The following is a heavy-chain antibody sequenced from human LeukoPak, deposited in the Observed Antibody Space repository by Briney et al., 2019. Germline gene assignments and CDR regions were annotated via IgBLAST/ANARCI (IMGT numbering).Heavy chain of an antibody. CDR2: MNSNSGNT. CDR3: VAKGC. Sequence: APVKVSCKASGGTFSSYAINWVRQATGQGLEWMGWMNSNSGNTGHAQKLQGRVTMTRNTSISTAYMELSSLRSDDTAVYYCVAKGCWGQGTLVTVSS. J-gene: IGHJ4*02. CDR1: GGTFSSYA. V-gene: IGHV1-8*02.